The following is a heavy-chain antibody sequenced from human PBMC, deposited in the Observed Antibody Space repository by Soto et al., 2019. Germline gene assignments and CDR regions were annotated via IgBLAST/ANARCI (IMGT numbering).Heavy chain of an antibody. J-gene: IGHJ4*01. V-gene: IGHV3-23*01. CDR3: AKEGPYIKIWFTFGSCEN. CDR1: GFAFHNYA. CDR2: ISGSGGAT. D-gene: IGHD3-3*01. Sequence: SVGLSCGDAGFAFHNYAMNWVRQATGKGLEWVAHISGSGGATKYADSVKGRFSISKDNSKNTLYLQMNNLAVEDTAQYYCAKEGPYIKIWFTFGSCENWGDLTLFPASP.